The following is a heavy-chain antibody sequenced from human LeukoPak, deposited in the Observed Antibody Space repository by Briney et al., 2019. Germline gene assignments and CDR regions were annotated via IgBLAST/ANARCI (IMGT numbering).Heavy chain of an antibody. CDR2: IRFDGTNR. J-gene: IGHJ4*02. D-gene: IGHD3-10*01. V-gene: IGHV3-30*02. CDR1: GFTFSNYI. Sequence: TGGSLRLSCAASGFTFSNYIMHWVRQAPGKGLEWVSFIRFDGTNRHYVDSVKGRFTISRDNANNMLYLQMNSLNFEGTAVYYCARDAYHSGDLDQWGEGTLVIVSS. CDR3: ARDAYHSGDLDQ.